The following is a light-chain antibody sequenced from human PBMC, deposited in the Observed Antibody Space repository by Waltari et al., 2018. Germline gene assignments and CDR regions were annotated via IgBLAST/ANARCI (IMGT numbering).Light chain of an antibody. CDR1: SSNIGSNL. J-gene: IGLJ3*02. Sequence: QSVLTQPPSASGTTGQRVTISCSGSSSNIGSNLVNWYQQVPGTTPKLLIYRNDQRPSGVPDRFSGSKSGTSATLAISGLRSEDEADYYCAAWDDSLNGRWEFGGGTKLTVL. CDR2: RND. CDR3: AAWDDSLNGRWE. V-gene: IGLV1-44*01.